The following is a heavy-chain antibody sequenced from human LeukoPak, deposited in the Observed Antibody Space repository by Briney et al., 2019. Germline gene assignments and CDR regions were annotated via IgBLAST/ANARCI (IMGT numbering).Heavy chain of an antibody. D-gene: IGHD1-14*01. CDR2: ISYDGSNK. CDR1: GFTFSSYA. V-gene: IGHV3-30-3*02. J-gene: IGHJ4*02. Sequence: PGGSLRLSCAASGFTFSSYAMHWVRQAPGKGLEWVAVISYDGSNKYYADSVKGRFTISRDNSKNTLYLQMNSLRAEDTAVYYCAKRNLRMNSYYFDYWGQGTLVTVSS. CDR3: AKRNLRMNSYYFDY.